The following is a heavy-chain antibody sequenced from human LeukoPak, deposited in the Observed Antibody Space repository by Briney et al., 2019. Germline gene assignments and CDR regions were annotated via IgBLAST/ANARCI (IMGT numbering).Heavy chain of an antibody. D-gene: IGHD2-21*02. CDR1: GFTFSSYA. J-gene: IGHJ5*02. Sequence: PGGSLRLSCAASGFTFSSYAMSWVRQAPGKGLEWVSAISGSGGSTYYADSVKGRLTISRDNSKNTLYLQMNSLRAEDTAVYYCAKDVVVTALYNWFDPWGQGTLVTVSS. V-gene: IGHV3-23*01. CDR3: AKDVVVTALYNWFDP. CDR2: ISGSGGST.